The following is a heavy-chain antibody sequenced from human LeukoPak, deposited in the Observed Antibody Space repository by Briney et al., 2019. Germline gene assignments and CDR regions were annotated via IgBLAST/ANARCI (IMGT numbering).Heavy chain of an antibody. CDR1: GGSISSYY. CDR3: ARERNGDYGEVYFDY. Sequence: SETLSLTCTVSGGSISSYYWSWIRQPPGKGLEWIGYIYYSGSTNYNPSLKSRVTISVDTPKNQFSLKLSSVTAADTAVYYCARERNGDYGEVYFDYWGQGALVTVSS. J-gene: IGHJ4*02. V-gene: IGHV4-59*01. CDR2: IYYSGST. D-gene: IGHD4-17*01.